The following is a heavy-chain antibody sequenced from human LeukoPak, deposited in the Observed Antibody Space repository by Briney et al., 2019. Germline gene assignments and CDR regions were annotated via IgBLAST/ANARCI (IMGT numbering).Heavy chain of an antibody. J-gene: IGHJ4*02. CDR2: IRSKAYGGTT. CDR3: TRDLSVWLLTFDY. D-gene: IGHD3-9*01. CDR1: GFTCGDYA. V-gene: IGHV3-49*04. Sequence: GGSLRLSCTASGFTCGDYAMSWVRQAPGKGLEWVGFIRSKAYGGTTEYAASVKGRFTISRDDSKSIAYLQMNSLKTEDTAVYYCTRDLSVWLLTFDYWGQGTLVTVSS.